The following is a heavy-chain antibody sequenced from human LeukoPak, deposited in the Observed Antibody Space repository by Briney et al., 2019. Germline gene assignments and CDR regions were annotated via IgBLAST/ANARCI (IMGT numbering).Heavy chain of an antibody. D-gene: IGHD5-12*01. J-gene: IGHJ4*02. V-gene: IGHV4-4*02. CDR2: IYHSGST. CDR1: GGSISSSNW. CDR3: ASHSGYDYAFDY. Sequence: SETLSLTCAVSGGSISSSNWWSWVRRPPGKGLEWIGEIYHSGSTNYNPSLKSRVTISVDKSKNQFSLKLSSVTAADTAVYYCASHSGYDYAFDYWGQGTLVTVSS.